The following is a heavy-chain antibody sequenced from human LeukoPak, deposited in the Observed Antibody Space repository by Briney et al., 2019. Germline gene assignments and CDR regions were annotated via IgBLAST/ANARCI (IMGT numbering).Heavy chain of an antibody. CDR2: IKSKTDGGTT. J-gene: IGHJ4*02. V-gene: IGHV3-15*01. Sequence: PGGSLRLSCAASGFTFSNAWMSWVRQAPGKGLEWVGRIKSKTDGGTTDYAAPVKGGFTISRDDSKNTLYLQMNSLKTEDTAVYYCTTAHTYCSSTSCQVYWGQGTLVTVSS. CDR3: TTAHTYCSSTSCQVY. CDR1: GFTFSNAW. D-gene: IGHD2-2*01.